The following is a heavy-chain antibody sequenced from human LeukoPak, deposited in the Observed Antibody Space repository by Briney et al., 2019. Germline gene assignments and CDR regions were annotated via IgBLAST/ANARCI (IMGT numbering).Heavy chain of an antibody. CDR1: GGSFSGYY. Sequence: SETLSLTCAVYGGSFSGYYWSWIRQPPGKGLEWIGEINHSGSTNYNPSLKSRVTISVDTSKNQFSLKLSSVTAADTAVYYCCLGGWTFDYWGQGTRVTVSS. CDR2: INHSGST. V-gene: IGHV4-34*01. D-gene: IGHD6-19*01. CDR3: CLGGWTFDY. J-gene: IGHJ4*02.